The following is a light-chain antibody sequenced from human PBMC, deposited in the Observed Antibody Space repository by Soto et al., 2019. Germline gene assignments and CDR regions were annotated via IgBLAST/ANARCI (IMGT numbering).Light chain of an antibody. J-gene: IGKJ2*01. Sequence: EIVLTQSPGTLSLSPGERATLSCRASQSLSSFYLAWYQQKPGQAPRLLIYGASSRATGVPDRFSGSGSGPDFTLTISRLEPEDFAVYYCQLYGSSPYTFGQGTKLEIK. CDR2: GAS. CDR3: QLYGSSPYT. CDR1: QSLSSFY. V-gene: IGKV3-20*01.